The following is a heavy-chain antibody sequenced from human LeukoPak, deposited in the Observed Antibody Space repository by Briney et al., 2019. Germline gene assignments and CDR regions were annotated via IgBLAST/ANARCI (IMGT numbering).Heavy chain of an antibody. CDR3: ARDRGLGITGTKNWFDP. V-gene: IGHV4-59*01. CDR1: GDSISSYY. CDR2: IYYSGST. J-gene: IGHJ5*02. Sequence: SETLSLTCTVSGDSISSYYWSWIRQPPGKGLEWIGYIYYSGSTNYNPSLKSRVTISVDTSKNQFSLKLSSVTAADTAVYYCARDRGLGITGTKNWFDPWGQGTLVTVSS. D-gene: IGHD1-20*01.